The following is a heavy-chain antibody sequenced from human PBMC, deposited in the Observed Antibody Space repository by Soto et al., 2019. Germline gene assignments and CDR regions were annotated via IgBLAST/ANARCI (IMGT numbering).Heavy chain of an antibody. Sequence: GGSLRLSCAASGFSVSSNYMSWVRQAPGKGLEWVSVIYSGGTTHYADSVKGRFTISRDNSKNTLYLQMNSLRAEDTAVYYCAKGRRITIFGVDQYYFDYWGQGPLVTVSS. CDR2: IYSGGTT. V-gene: IGHV3-66*01. D-gene: IGHD3-3*01. CDR3: AKGRRITIFGVDQYYFDY. CDR1: GFSVSSNY. J-gene: IGHJ4*02.